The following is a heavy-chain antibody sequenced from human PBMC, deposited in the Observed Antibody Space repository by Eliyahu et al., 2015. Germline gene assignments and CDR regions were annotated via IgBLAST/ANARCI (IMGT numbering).Heavy chain of an antibody. CDR2: ISSSSSYI. CDR3: ARDPYYDILTGSPDPDFDY. Sequence: GKGLEWVSSISSSSSYIYYADSVKGRFTISRDNAKNSLYLQMNSLRAEDTAVYYCARDPYYDILTGSPDPDFDYWGQGTLVTVSS. V-gene: IGHV3-21*01. D-gene: IGHD3-9*01. J-gene: IGHJ4*02.